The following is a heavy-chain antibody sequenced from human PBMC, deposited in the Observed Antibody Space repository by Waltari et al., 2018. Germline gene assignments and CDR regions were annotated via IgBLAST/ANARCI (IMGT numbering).Heavy chain of an antibody. CDR3: ARVSRKTTATMVAAFDI. D-gene: IGHD4-17*01. CDR1: GFIFNNSG. Sequence: EVQLVESGGGVVRPGGSLRLSCAASGFIFNNSGSGWVRQVPGKGLEWVSGIDWNGGRTGYADSVEGRFTISRDNAKDSLLLQMNTLRAEDTALYHCARVSRKTTATMVAAFDIWGQGTMVTVSS. V-gene: IGHV3-20*01. CDR2: IDWNGGRT. J-gene: IGHJ3*02.